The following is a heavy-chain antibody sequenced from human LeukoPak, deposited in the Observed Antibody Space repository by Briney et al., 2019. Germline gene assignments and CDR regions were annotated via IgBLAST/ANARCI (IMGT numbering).Heavy chain of an antibody. CDR3: ARVTEYYIDY. Sequence: PGGSLRLSCAASGFTFSTYEMNWVRQAPGKGLEWLSYMSNNGRTIYYADSVKGRFTISRDNAKNSLHLQMNSLRAEDTAVYYCARVTEYYIDYWGQGTQVTVSS. CDR2: MSNNGRTI. J-gene: IGHJ4*02. CDR1: GFTFSTYE. V-gene: IGHV3-48*03.